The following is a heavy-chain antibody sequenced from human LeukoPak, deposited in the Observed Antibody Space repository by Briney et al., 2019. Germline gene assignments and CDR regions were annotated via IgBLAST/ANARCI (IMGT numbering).Heavy chain of an antibody. CDR1: GFTFIIYN. V-gene: IGHV3-21*01. Sequence: PGGSLRLSCATSGFTFIIYNMNWVRQAPGKGLEWVSSISSSSSYIYYADSVKGRFTISRDNAKNSLYLQMNSLRAEDTGVYYCARNLDYSSSSCVYWGQGTLVAVSS. D-gene: IGHD6-6*01. J-gene: IGHJ4*02. CDR3: ARNLDYSSSSCVY. CDR2: ISSSSSYI.